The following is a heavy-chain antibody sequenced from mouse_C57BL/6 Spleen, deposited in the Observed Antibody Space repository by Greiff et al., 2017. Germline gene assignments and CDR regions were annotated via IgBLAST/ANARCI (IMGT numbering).Heavy chain of an antibody. V-gene: IGHV5-17*01. CDR3: ARGEDYYAMDS. Sequence: DVKLVESGGGLVKPGGSLKLSCAASGFTFSDYGMHWVRQAPEKGLEWVAYISSGSSTIYYADTVKGRFTISRDNAKNTLFLQMTSLRSEDTAMYFCARGEDYYAMDSWGEGKSETASS. J-gene: IGHJ4*01. CDR1: GFTFSDYG. CDR2: ISSGSSTI.